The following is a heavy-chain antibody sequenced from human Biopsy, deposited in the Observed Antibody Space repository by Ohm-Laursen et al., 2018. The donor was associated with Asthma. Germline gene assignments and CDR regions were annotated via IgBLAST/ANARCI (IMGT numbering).Heavy chain of an antibody. CDR3: ARLNYYDSSGKYLDS. CDR2: LIPVLGTP. CDR1: GDSFSNYA. D-gene: IGHD3-22*01. J-gene: IGHJ4*02. Sequence: SSVKVSCKASGDSFSNYAISWVRQAPGQGLEWMGGLIPVLGTPDHAQMFEGRVTITADESTSTAYMELSSLRFEDTAVYYCARLNYYDSSGKYLDSWGQGTLVTVSS. V-gene: IGHV1-69*01.